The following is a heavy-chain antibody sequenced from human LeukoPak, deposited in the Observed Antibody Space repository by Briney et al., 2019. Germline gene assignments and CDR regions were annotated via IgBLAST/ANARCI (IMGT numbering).Heavy chain of an antibody. J-gene: IGHJ4*02. CDR2: IYYSGST. V-gene: IGHV4-61*01. Sequence: PSETLSLTCTVSGGSVSSGSYYWSWIRQPPGKGLEWIGYIYYSGSTNYNPSLKSRVTISVDTSKNQFSLKLSSVTAADTAVYYCARKYYYGSGSYYTLIDYWGQGTLVTVSS. D-gene: IGHD3-10*01. CDR3: ARKYYYGSGSYYTLIDY. CDR1: GGSVSSGSYY.